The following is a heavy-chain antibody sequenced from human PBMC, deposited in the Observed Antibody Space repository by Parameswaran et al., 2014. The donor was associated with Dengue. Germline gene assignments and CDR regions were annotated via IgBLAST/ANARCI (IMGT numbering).Heavy chain of an antibody. V-gene: IGHV1-46*01. CDR2: INPSGGST. D-gene: IGHD1-26*01. CDR3: ARGSGSYDLDY. J-gene: IGHJ4*02. Sequence: QAPGQGLEWMGIINPSGGSTSYAQKFQGRVTMTRDTSTSTVYMEPSSLRSEDTAVYYCARGSGSYDLDYWGQGTLVTVSS.